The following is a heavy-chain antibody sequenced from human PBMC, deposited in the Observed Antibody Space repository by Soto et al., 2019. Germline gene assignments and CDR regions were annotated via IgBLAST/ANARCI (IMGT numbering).Heavy chain of an antibody. CDR1: GDTFASFG. CDR3: ARDQESITDRILQY. D-gene: IGHD3-10*01. CDR2: ISAYNGNT. Sequence: ASVKASCKASGDTFASFGFSWLRQAPGQGLEWLGWISAYNGNTHYAQKVRDRVTLTTDTSTNTAYMELRSLTSDDTAVYYCARDQESITDRILQYWGQGTRVTVSS. V-gene: IGHV1-18*01. J-gene: IGHJ4*02.